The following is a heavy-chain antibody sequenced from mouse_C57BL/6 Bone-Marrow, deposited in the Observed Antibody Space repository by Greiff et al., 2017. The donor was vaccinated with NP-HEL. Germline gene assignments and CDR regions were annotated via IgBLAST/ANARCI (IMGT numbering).Heavy chain of an antibody. CDR3: ARGLTAYYFDY. CDR2: IYPGSGNT. V-gene: IGHV1-84*01. J-gene: IGHJ2*01. CDR1: GYTFNDYY. Sequence: LLESGPELVKPGASVKISCKASGYTFNDYYINWVKQRPGQGLEWIGWIYPGSGNTKYTEKFQGKATLTVDTSSSTAYMQLSSLTSEDSAVYFCARGLTAYYFDYWGQGTTLTVSS. D-gene: IGHD4-1*01.